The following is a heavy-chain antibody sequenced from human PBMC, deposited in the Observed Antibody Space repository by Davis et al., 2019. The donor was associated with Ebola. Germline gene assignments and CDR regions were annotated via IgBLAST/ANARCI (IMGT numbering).Heavy chain of an antibody. CDR2: IIPIFGTA. D-gene: IGHD3-3*01. Sequence: SVKVSCKASGYTFTSYGISWVRQAPGQGLEWMGGIIPIFGTANYAQKFQGRVTITADESTSTAYMELSSLRSEDTAVYYCARGINYDFWSPSNYWGQGTLVTVSS. CDR3: ARGINYDFWSPSNY. CDR1: GYTFTSYG. J-gene: IGHJ4*02. V-gene: IGHV1-69*13.